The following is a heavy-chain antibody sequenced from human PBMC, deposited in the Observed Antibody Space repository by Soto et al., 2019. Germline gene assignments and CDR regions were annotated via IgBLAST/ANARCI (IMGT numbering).Heavy chain of an antibody. CDR2: IIPIFGTA. J-gene: IGHJ6*02. CDR1: GGTFSSYA. Sequence: QVQLVQSGAEVKTPGSSVKVSCKASGGTFSSYAISWVRQAPGQGLEWMGGIIPIFGTANYAQKFQGRVTITADESTSTAYMELSSLRSEDTAVYYCARARATMMVVVPTTGMDVWGQGTTVTVSS. D-gene: IGHD3-22*01. CDR3: ARARATMMVVVPTTGMDV. V-gene: IGHV1-69*01.